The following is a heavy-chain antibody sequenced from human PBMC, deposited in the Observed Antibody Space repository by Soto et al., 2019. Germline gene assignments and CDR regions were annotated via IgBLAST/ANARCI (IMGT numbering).Heavy chain of an antibody. CDR1: GGSISSSSYY. CDR3: ARLVALRRGRSWLDP. D-gene: IGHD2-15*01. CDR2: INYSGTT. Sequence: PSETLSLTCTVSGGSISSSSYYWAWIRQPPGKGLEWIGSINYSGTTYYIASLKSRVTISIDTSKNQFSLRLNSVTAADTAVYYCARLVALRRGRSWLDPWGKGTLVTGS. V-gene: IGHV4-39*01. J-gene: IGHJ5*02.